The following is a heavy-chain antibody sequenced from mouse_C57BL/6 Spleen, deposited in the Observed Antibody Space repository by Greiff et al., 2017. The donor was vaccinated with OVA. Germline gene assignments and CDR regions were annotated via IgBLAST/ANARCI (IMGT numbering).Heavy chain of an antibody. Sequence: EVKLVESGGGLVKPGGSLKLSCAASGFTFSSYAMSWVRQTPEKRLEWVATISDGGSYTYYPDNVKGRFTISRDNAKNNLYLQMSHLKSEDTAMYYCARDGGTWFAYWGQGTLVTVSA. CDR2: ISDGGSYT. V-gene: IGHV5-4*01. CDR1: GFTFSSYA. J-gene: IGHJ3*01. CDR3: ARDGGTWFAY.